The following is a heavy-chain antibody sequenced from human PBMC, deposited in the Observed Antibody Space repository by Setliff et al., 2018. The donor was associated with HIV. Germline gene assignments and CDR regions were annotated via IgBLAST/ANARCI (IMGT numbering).Heavy chain of an antibody. D-gene: IGHD6-13*01. V-gene: IGHV1-69*05. CDR3: ARPYSSSWYPGYYCTRRGADSYYPRPLDV. CDR2: IIPIFGST. J-gene: IGHJ6*04. Sequence: GASVKVSCKASGGTFSSYAISWVRQAPGQGLEWMGGIIPIFGSTNYAQKFQGRVTMTTDTSTSTAYMELRSLRSDDTAVYYCARPYSSSWYPGYYCTRRGADSYYPRPLDVWGKGTTVTVSS. CDR1: GGTFSSYA.